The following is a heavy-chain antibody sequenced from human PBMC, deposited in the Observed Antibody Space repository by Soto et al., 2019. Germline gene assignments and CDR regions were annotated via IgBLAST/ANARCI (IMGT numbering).Heavy chain of an antibody. CDR1: GYTFTGYY. D-gene: IGHD2-15*01. V-gene: IGHV1-2*02. CDR3: ARGGKGVVVGEDYYYYGMDV. CDR2: INPNSGST. Sequence: ASVKVSCKASGYTFTGYYIHWVRQAPGQGLEWMGWINPNSGSTNYAQNLQGRVTMTRDTSISTAYMELSRLRSDDTAVYHCARGGKGVVVGEDYYYYGMDVWGQGTTVTVSS. J-gene: IGHJ6*02.